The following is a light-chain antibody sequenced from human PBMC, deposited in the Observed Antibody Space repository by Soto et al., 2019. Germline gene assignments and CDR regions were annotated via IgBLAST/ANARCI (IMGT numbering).Light chain of an antibody. CDR3: CTYTTSSTYV. V-gene: IGLV2-14*01. Sequence: QSVLTQPASVSGSPGQSIAISCTGTSSDVGGYDYVSWYQQHPDKAPKLMIYEVSKRPSGVSNRFSGSKSGNTASLTISGLQAEDEADYYCCTYTTSSTYVFGTGTKVTVL. CDR2: EVS. J-gene: IGLJ1*01. CDR1: SSDVGGYDY.